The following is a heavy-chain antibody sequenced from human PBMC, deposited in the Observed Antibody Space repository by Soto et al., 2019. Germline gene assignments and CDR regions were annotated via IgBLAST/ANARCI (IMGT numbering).Heavy chain of an antibody. CDR2: IYHSGST. CDR1: GYSISSGYY. Sequence: SETLSLTCTVSGYSISSGYYWGWIRQPPGKGLEWIGSIYHSGSTYYNPSLKSRVTISVDTSKNQFSLKLSSVTAADTAVYYCARALFWSGYYKYYYYGMDVWGQGTTVTVSS. D-gene: IGHD3-3*01. CDR3: ARALFWSGYYKYYYYGMDV. J-gene: IGHJ6*02. V-gene: IGHV4-38-2*02.